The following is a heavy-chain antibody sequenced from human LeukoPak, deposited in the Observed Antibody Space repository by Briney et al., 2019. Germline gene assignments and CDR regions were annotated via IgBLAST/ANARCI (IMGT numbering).Heavy chain of an antibody. CDR1: DYTFTSYG. CDR3: ARVLYGSGTFDFDY. J-gene: IGHJ4*02. D-gene: IGHD3-10*01. V-gene: IGHV1-18*01. CDR2: ISAYNGNT. Sequence: GASVKVSCKASDYTFTSYGISWVRQAPGQGLEWMGWISAYNGNTNYAQKLQGRVTMTTDTSTSTAYMELGSLRSDDTAVYYCARVLYGSGTFDFDYWGQGTLVTVSS.